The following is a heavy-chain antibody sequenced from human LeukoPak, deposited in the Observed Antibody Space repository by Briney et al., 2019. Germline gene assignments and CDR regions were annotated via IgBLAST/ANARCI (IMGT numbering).Heavy chain of an antibody. CDR3: ARDLYLGWFGEAWFDY. V-gene: IGHV6-1*01. Sequence: QTLLLTCAISGDSVSSNSAAWNWIRQSPSRGLEWLGRTYYRSKWYNDYAVSVKSRITINPDTSKNQFSLQLNSVTPEDTAVYYCARDLYLGWFGEAWFDYWGQGTLVTVSS. D-gene: IGHD3-10*01. CDR2: TYYRSKWYN. CDR1: GDSVSSNSAA. J-gene: IGHJ4*02.